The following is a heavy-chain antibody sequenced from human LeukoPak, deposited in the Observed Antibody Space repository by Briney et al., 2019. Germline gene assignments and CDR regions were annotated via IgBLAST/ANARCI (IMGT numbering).Heavy chain of an antibody. J-gene: IGHJ4*02. CDR1: GYTFTSYY. Sequence: ASVKVSCKASGYTFTSYYMHWVRQAPGQGLEWMGIINPSGGSTSYAQKFQGRVAMTSDTSTSTVYMELSSLRSEDTAVYYCARDVSSESIVGATIPDYWGQGVLVTVSS. D-gene: IGHD1-26*01. CDR3: ARDVSSESIVGATIPDY. V-gene: IGHV1-46*01. CDR2: INPSGGST.